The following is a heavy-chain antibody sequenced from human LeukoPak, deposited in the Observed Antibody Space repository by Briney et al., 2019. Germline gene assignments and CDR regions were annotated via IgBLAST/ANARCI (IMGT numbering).Heavy chain of an antibody. Sequence: GGSLRLSCAASGFTFSSYAMRWVRQAPGKGLEWVSTIGGTAGSTHSADSVKGRFTISRDNSKDTLFLQMNSLRAEDTAVYYCAKDLYYGSGVDYWGQGTLVTVSS. CDR2: IGGTAGST. V-gene: IGHV3-23*01. CDR3: AKDLYYGSGVDY. D-gene: IGHD3-10*01. J-gene: IGHJ4*02. CDR1: GFTFSSYA.